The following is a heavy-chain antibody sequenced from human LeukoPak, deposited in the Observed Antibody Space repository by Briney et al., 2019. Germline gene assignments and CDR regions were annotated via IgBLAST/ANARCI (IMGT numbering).Heavy chain of an antibody. CDR3: ARGGITMIVVAIANWFGP. CDR2: INHSGST. J-gene: IGHJ5*01. V-gene: IGHV4-34*01. CDR1: GGSFSGYY. Sequence: SETLSLTCAVYGGSFSGYYWSWIRQPPGKGLEWIGEINHSGSTNYNPSLKSRVTISVDTSKNQFSLKLSSVTAADTAVYYCARGGITMIVVAIANWFGPWSPVAPVTFAS. D-gene: IGHD3-22*01.